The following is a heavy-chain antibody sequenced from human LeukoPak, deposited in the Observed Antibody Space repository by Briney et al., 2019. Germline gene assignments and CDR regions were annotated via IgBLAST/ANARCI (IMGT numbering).Heavy chain of an antibody. D-gene: IGHD3-16*02. CDR2: INPNSGGT. J-gene: IGHJ4*02. Sequence: ASVKVSCKASGYTFTVYYMHWVRQAPGQGLEWMGWINPNSGGTNYAQKFQGRVTMTRDTSISTAYMELSRLRSDDTAVYYCARGEITSGGVIVVFDSWGQGTLVTVSS. CDR3: ARGEITSGGVIVVFDS. CDR1: GYTFTVYY. V-gene: IGHV1-2*02.